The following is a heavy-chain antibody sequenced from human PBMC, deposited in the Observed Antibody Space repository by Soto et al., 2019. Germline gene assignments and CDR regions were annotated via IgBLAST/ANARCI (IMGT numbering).Heavy chain of an antibody. CDR1: GFTFSSYA. D-gene: IGHD3-3*01. V-gene: IGHV3-23*01. Sequence: GGSLRLSCAASGFTFSSYAMSWVRQAPGKGLEWVSAISGSGGSTYYADSVKGRFTISRDNSKNTLYLQMNSLRAEDTAVYYCAKPSSKYDFWSGYHFDYWGQGTLVTVSS. J-gene: IGHJ4*02. CDR2: ISGSGGST. CDR3: AKPSSKYDFWSGYHFDY.